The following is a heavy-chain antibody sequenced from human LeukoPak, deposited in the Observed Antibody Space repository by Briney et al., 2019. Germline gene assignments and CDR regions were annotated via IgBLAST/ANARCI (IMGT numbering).Heavy chain of an antibody. D-gene: IGHD3-10*01. CDR3: MRDYMGWFDP. V-gene: IGHV3-30-3*01. Sequence: GGSLRLSCVASGFSLSNFQMYWVRQAPGKGLEWVSIISLDGSTEFYANSVKGRFTISRDTASNTMHLEMNNLRIEDTAVYYCMRDYMGWFDPWGQGSLVTVSS. CDR2: ISLDGSTE. J-gene: IGHJ5*02. CDR1: GFSLSNFQ.